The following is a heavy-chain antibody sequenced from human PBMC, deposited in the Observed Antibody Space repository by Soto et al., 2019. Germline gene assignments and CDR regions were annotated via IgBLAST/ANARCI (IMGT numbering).Heavy chain of an antibody. CDR2: INGDSGTI. V-gene: IGHV3-23*01. D-gene: IGHD1-20*01. CDR1: GFTFRSYV. CDR3: ARDSGRYNWNDLDY. J-gene: IGHJ4*02. Sequence: EVQLLESGGGLGQPGGSLRLSCVASGFTFRSYVMSWIRQAPGEGLEWVSTINGDSGTIYYADSVKGRFTISRNNSRNILFLQMNNLRAEDTAIYYCARDSGRYNWNDLDYWGLGTLVTVSS.